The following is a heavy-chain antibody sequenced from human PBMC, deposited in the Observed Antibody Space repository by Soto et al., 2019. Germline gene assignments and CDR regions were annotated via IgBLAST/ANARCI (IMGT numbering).Heavy chain of an antibody. V-gene: IGHV6-1*01. D-gene: IGHD1-26*01. CDR1: GDSVSSNSAA. Sequence: SQTLSLTCGISGDSVSSNSAAWNWLRQSPSRGLEWLGRTYYRSKWYNDYAVSVESRITINPDTSKNHFSLQLNFVTPEDTAVYFCARGEQYSGRIFDYWGQGTLVTAPQ. CDR3: ARGEQYSGRIFDY. CDR2: TYYRSKWYN. J-gene: IGHJ4*02.